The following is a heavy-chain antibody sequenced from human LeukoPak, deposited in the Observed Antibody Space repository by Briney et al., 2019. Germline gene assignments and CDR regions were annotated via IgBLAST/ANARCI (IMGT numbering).Heavy chain of an antibody. CDR1: GYTFTGYY. CDR3: ARGGVAALSTYYYYYMDV. CDR2: INPNSGGT. D-gene: IGHD6-6*01. Sequence: ASVKVSCKASGYTFTGYYMHWVRQAPGQGLEWMGWINPNSGGTNYAQKFQGRVTMTRDTSISTAYMELSRLRSDDTAVYYCARGGVAALSTYYYYYMDVWGKGTTVTVSS. V-gene: IGHV1-2*02. J-gene: IGHJ6*03.